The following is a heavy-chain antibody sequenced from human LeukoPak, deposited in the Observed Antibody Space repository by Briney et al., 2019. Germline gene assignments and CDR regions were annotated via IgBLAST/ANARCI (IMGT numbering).Heavy chain of an antibody. CDR1: GGSFSGHY. D-gene: IGHD6-19*01. CDR3: ATRRGSGWYYFDY. CDR2: INHSGSI. J-gene: IGHJ4*02. Sequence: SETLSLTCAVYGGSFSGHYWSWIRQSSGKGLEWIGEINHSGSINLNASLKTRVSISVDTPESQFSLKMNSVTAADTAVYYCATRRGSGWYYFDYWGQGIPVTVSS. V-gene: IGHV4-34*01.